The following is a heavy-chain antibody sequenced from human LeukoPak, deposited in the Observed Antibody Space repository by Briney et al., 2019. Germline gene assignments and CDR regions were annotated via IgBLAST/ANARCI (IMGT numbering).Heavy chain of an antibody. J-gene: IGHJ6*03. CDR1: GGSISSYY. D-gene: IGHD6-6*01. Sequence: SETLSLTCTVSGGSISSYYWSWIRQPPGKGLEWIGYIYYSGSTNYNPSLKSRVTISLDTSKNQFSLKLSSVTAADTAVYYCARAVQLTPPPSYYYYYYMDVWGKGTTVTVSS. CDR2: IYYSGST. V-gene: IGHV4-59*01. CDR3: ARAVQLTPPPSYYYYYYMDV.